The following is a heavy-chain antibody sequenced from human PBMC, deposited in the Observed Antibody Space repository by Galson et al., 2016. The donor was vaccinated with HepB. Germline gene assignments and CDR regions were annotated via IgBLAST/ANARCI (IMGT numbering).Heavy chain of an antibody. J-gene: IGHJ3*02. Sequence: LSLTCTVSGGSISSDYWNWIRQPPGKGLEWIGYISYSGGTNYNPSLKSRVTISVDTSKNQFSLKLSSMTAADTAVYYCASQSPLDSRGWHDAFDIWGQGTMVTVSS. D-gene: IGHD3-22*01. V-gene: IGHV4-59*01. CDR1: GGSISSDY. CDR2: ISYSGGT. CDR3: ASQSPLDSRGWHDAFDI.